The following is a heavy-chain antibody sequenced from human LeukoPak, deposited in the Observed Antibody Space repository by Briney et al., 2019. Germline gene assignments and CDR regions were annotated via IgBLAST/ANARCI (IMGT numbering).Heavy chain of an antibody. CDR2: ISAGGTTT. CDR1: GFAFSIYG. CDR3: AKPLTSGSYSYFGY. J-gene: IGHJ4*02. D-gene: IGHD1-26*01. V-gene: IGHV3-23*01. Sequence: GGSLRLSCAASGFAFSIYGMGWVRQSPGKGLEWVSTISAGGTTTYYADSVKGRFTISRDNSKNTLYLQMNGLRAEDTAVYYCAKPLTSGSYSYFGYWSQGTLVTVSS.